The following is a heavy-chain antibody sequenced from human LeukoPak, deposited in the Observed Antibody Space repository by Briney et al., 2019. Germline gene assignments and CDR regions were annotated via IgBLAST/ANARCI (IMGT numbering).Heavy chain of an antibody. D-gene: IGHD3-22*01. CDR3: ARPYYYDSRIDP. CDR2: MYYSGST. CDR1: GGSISSGDYY. Sequence: SQTLSLTRTVSGGSISSGDYYWSWIRQPPGKGLEWIAYMYYSGSTYYNPSLKSRVTMSADTSKNQLSLKLSSVTAADTAVDYCARPYYYDSRIDPWGQGILVTVSS. J-gene: IGHJ5*02. V-gene: IGHV4-30-4*01.